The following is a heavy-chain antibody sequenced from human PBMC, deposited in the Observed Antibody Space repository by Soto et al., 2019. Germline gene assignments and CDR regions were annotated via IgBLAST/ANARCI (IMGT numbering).Heavy chain of an antibody. CDR2: VSAGGGDT. CDR3: AKSSSSAHYYGMDV. V-gene: IGHV3-23*01. J-gene: IGHJ6*02. D-gene: IGHD3-22*01. CDR1: GFTFSSYG. Sequence: GGSLRLSCAASGFTFSSYGMNWVRQAPGEGLEWVAGVSAGGGDTSYADAVKGRVTISRDNSKDTLYLHMNSLRAEDTAVYYCAKSSSSAHYYGMDVWGRGTTVTVSS.